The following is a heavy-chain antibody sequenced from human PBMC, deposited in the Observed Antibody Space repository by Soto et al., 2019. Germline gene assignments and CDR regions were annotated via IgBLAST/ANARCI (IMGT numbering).Heavy chain of an antibody. CDR1: GYTFTRYD. CDR3: ARSRLRFFLGARSTFDP. V-gene: IGHV1-8*01. D-gene: IGHD3-3*01. J-gene: IGHJ5*02. CDR2: MNPNSGNT. Sequence: APVKLSCKASGYTFTRYDLNSVRQATKQGLEWMGWMNPNSGNTGYAQKFQGRVTMTRNTSISTAYMELSSLRSEDTAVYYCARSRLRFFLGARSTFDPWGQGTLVTSPQ.